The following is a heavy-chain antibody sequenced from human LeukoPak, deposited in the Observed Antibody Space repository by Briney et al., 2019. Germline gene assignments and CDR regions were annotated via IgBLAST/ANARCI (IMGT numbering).Heavy chain of an antibody. CDR2: IYYSGST. D-gene: IGHD3-10*01. CDR1: GGSISSSSYY. Sequence: SETLSLTCTVSGGSISSSSYYWGWIRQPPGKGLEWIGSIYYSGSTYYNPSLKSRVTISVDTSKNQFSLKLSSVTAADTAVYYCARGRGSGTSNWFDPWGQGTLVTVSS. J-gene: IGHJ5*02. CDR3: ARGRGSGTSNWFDP. V-gene: IGHV4-39*01.